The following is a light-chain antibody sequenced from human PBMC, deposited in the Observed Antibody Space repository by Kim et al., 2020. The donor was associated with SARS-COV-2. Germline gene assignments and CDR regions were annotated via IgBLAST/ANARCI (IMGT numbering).Light chain of an antibody. J-gene: IGKJ1*01. CDR1: PSISSW. CDR2: DPS. Sequence: GDRVTITCRASPSISSWLVWYQLKPGKAPNLLIYDPSSLERAVPSRFSASLSVSEFTLTISILQPDDFASYYCQQYNSYCTLGQGTNV. V-gene: IGKV1-5*01. CDR3: QQYNSYCT.